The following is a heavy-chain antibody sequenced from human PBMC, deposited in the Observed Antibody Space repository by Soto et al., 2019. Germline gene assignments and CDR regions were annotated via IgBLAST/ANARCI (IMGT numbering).Heavy chain of an antibody. D-gene: IGHD1-7*01. J-gene: IGHJ3*02. CDR1: GGTFSSYA. CDR2: IIPIFGTA. V-gene: IGHV1-69*13. CDR3: ALGASETTDAFDI. Sequence: SVKVSCKASGGTFSSYAISWVRQAPGQGLEWMGGIIPIFGTANYAQKFQGRVTITADESTSTAYMELSSLRSEDTAVYYCALGASETTDAFDIWGQGTMVTVSS.